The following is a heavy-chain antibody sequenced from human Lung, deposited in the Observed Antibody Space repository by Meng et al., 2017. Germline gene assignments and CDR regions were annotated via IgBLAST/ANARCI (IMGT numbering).Heavy chain of an antibody. D-gene: IGHD4-11*01. J-gene: IGHJ4*02. CDR3: ARGPTTMAHDFDY. Sequence: QVQPQQGAAGLLKPSETLSLTCVVSGGSFSDYYWSWIRQPPGKGLEWIGEINHSGSTNYNPSLESRATISVDTSQNNLSLKLSSVTAADSAVYYCARGPTTMAHDFDYWGQGTLVTVFS. CDR2: INHSGST. V-gene: IGHV4-34*01. CDR1: GGSFSDYY.